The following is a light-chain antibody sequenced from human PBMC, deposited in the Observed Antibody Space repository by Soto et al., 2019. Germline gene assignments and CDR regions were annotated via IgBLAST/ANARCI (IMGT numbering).Light chain of an antibody. Sequence: EIVLTQSPGTLSLSPGERATLSCRASQSVSSSYLAWYQQKPGQAPRLLIYGASSRATGIPDRFSGSGSGTDFTLTISRLEPEDFAVYYCQQYGSSRTFGQGTNV. J-gene: IGKJ1*01. CDR3: QQYGSSRT. CDR2: GAS. CDR1: QSVSSSY. V-gene: IGKV3-20*01.